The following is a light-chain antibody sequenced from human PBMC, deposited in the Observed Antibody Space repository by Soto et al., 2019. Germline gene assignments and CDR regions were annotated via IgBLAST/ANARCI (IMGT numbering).Light chain of an antibody. V-gene: IGKV1-39*01. CDR3: QESYSTPQYA. CDR2: AAS. Sequence: DIQITQSPSSLSASVGYRVTITCRASQSIISYLNWYQQKPGKAPKLLIYAASSLQSGVPSRLSGNGSGTDFNLSISSLQREAFATYYCQESYSTPQYAFAQVTK. J-gene: IGKJ2*01. CDR1: QSIISY.